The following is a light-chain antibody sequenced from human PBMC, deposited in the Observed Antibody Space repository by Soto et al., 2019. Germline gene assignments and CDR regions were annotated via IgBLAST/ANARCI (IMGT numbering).Light chain of an antibody. CDR3: QQYSSNFKT. J-gene: IGKJ1*01. Sequence: DIQMTQSPSTLSASVGDRVTTTCRASQSISSWLAWYQQKPGKAPKLLICDASSLESGVPSRFSGSGSGTEFTLTISSLQPDDFATYYCQQYSSNFKTFGQGTKV. CDR1: QSISSW. V-gene: IGKV1-5*01. CDR2: DAS.